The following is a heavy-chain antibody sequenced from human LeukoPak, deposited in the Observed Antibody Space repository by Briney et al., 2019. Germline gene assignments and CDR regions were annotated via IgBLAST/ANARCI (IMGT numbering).Heavy chain of an antibody. CDR3: ARTAITMVRGVIITGAFDI. V-gene: IGHV1-46*01. CDR1: GYTFTSYY. D-gene: IGHD3-10*01. J-gene: IGHJ3*02. CDR2: INPSGGST. Sequence: ASVKVSCKASGYTFTSYYMHWVRQAPGQGLEWMGIINPSGGSTSYAQKFQGRVTMTRDTSTSTVYMELSSLRSEDTAVYYCARTAITMVRGVIITGAFDIWGQGTMVTVSS.